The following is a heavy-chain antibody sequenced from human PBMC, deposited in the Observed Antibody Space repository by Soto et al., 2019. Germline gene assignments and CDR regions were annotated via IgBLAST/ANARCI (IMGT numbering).Heavy chain of an antibody. D-gene: IGHD3-10*01. CDR1: GFAFSSYN. CDR3: ARDPAPGDS. J-gene: IGHJ4*02. Sequence: GGSLRLSCTASGFAFSSYNMNWVRQAPGKGLEWVSSITTSSSYTYYADSVKGRFTISRDNAKNSLCLQMNSLTADDTAVYYRARDPAPGDSWGQGTLVTVSS. CDR2: ITTSSSYT. V-gene: IGHV3-21*01.